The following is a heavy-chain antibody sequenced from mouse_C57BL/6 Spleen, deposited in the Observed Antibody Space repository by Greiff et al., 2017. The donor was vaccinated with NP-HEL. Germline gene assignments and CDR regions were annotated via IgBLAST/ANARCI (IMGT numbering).Heavy chain of an antibody. D-gene: IGHD1-1*01. CDR1: GYTFTSYW. J-gene: IGHJ3*01. CDR2: IDPNSGGT. V-gene: IGHV1-72*01. Sequence: QVHVKQPGAELVKPGASVKLSCKASGYTFTSYWMHWVKQRPGRGLEWIGRIDPNSGGTKYNEKFKSKATLTVDKPSSTAYMQLSSLTSEDSAVYYCARSLITTVVAPFAYWGQGTLVTVSA. CDR3: ARSLITTVVAPFAY.